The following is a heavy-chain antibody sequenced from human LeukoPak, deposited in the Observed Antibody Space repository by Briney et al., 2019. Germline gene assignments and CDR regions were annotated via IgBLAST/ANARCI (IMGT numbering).Heavy chain of an antibody. CDR1: GFTFTRYT. CDR2: IGSSSTFI. Sequence: GGSLRLSCAASGFTFTRYTMNWVRQAPGKGLEWVSSIGSSSTFIYYAYSVKGRFTISRDNAKNSLFLQMNSLRADDTAVYYCAKAHPGFDYWGQGTLVTVSP. CDR3: AKAHPGFDY. J-gene: IGHJ4*02. V-gene: IGHV3-21*01.